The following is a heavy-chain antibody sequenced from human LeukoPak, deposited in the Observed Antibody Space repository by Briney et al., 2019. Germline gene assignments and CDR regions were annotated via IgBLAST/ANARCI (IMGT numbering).Heavy chain of an antibody. D-gene: IGHD6-19*01. Sequence: GGSLRLSCAASGFIFTNAWMNWVRQAPGKGLEWVGRIKSKTDGGTTDYAAPVKGRFTVSRDDSKKMLYLQMNSLKTEDTDVYYCTSSSSDWGQGTLVTVSS. V-gene: IGHV3-15*01. CDR1: GFIFTNAW. J-gene: IGHJ4*02. CDR2: IKSKTDGGTT. CDR3: TSSSSD.